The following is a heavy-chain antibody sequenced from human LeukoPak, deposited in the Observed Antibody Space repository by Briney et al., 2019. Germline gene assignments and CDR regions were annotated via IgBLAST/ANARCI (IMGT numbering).Heavy chain of an antibody. CDR1: GFIFSNYA. V-gene: IGHV3-23*01. CDR2: ISGSGGTT. Sequence: GGSLRLSCAASGFIFSNYAMTWVRQAPGKGLEWISGISGSGGTTKYADSVMGRFSISRDNSKNTVYLQMNSLRAEDTAVYSCAKYTSGTSYRGLDQWGQGTLVTVSS. D-gene: IGHD3-10*01. J-gene: IGHJ4*02. CDR3: AKYTSGTSYRGLDQ.